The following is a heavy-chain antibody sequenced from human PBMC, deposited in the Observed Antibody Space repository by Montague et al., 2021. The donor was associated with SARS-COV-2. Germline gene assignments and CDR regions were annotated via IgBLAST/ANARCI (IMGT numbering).Heavy chain of an antibody. J-gene: IGHJ3*02. CDR2: ISAYNGNT. Sequence: SVRVSCKASGYTFTSYGISWVRQAPGQGLEWMGWISAYNGNTNYAQKLQGRVTMTTDTSTSTAYMELRSLRSDDTAVYYCARGFDYGDYPDAFDIWGQGTMVTVSS. D-gene: IGHD4-17*01. CDR1: GYTFTSYG. CDR3: ARGFDYGDYPDAFDI. V-gene: IGHV1-18*01.